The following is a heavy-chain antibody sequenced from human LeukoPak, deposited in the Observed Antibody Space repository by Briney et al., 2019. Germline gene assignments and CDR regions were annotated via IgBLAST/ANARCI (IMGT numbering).Heavy chain of an antibody. CDR1: GGSISSYY. V-gene: IGHV4-59*01. CDR3: AREPSSDRGGYFDY. CDR2: IYYSGST. D-gene: IGHD6-19*01. J-gene: IGHJ4*02. Sequence: SETLSLTCTVSGGSISSYYWSWIRQPPGKGLEWIGYIYYSGSTNYNPSLRSRVTISVDTSKNQFSLKMSSVTAAATAVYYCAREPSSDRGGYFDYWGQGSLVTVSS.